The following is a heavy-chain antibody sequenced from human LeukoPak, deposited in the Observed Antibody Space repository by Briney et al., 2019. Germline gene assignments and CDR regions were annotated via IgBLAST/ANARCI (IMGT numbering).Heavy chain of an antibody. CDR2: INPNSGGT. CDR3: ARVSMGSIAAAGMV. D-gene: IGHD6-13*01. V-gene: IGHV1-2*06. Sequence: GASVKVSCKASGYTFTSYYMHWVRQAPGQGLEWMGRINPNSGGTNYAQKFQGRVTMTRDTSISTAYMELSRLRSDDTAVYYCARVSMGSIAAAGMVWGQGTLVTVSS. J-gene: IGHJ4*02. CDR1: GYTFTSYY.